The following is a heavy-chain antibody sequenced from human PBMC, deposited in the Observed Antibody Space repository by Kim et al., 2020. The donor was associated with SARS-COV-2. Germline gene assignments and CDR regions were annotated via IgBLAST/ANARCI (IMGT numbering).Heavy chain of an antibody. Sequence: GGSLRLSCAASGFTFSGPAMQWVRQASGKGLEWVARVRSKANNYATEYAASVKGRFTISRDDSKNTAYLQMNSLKTEDSAVYYCIQGGYGDENWFDLWGPGTLVTVSS. V-gene: IGHV3-73*01. CDR2: VRSKANNYAT. J-gene: IGHJ5*02. CDR1: GFTFSGPA. D-gene: IGHD4-17*01. CDR3: IQGGYGDENWFDL.